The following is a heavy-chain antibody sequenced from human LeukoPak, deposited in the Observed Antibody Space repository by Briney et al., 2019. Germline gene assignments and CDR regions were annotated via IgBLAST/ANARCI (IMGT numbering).Heavy chain of an antibody. J-gene: IGHJ6*03. CDR1: GYTFTGYY. V-gene: IGHV1-2*02. CDR3: ARAYYDILTGYYRFSYMDV. D-gene: IGHD3-9*01. Sequence: APVKVSCKASGYTFTGYYMHWVRQAPGQGLEWMGWINPNSGGTNYAQKFQGRVTMTRDTSISTAYMELSRLRSDDTAVYYCARAYYDILTGYYRFSYMDVWGKGTTVTVSS. CDR2: INPNSGGT.